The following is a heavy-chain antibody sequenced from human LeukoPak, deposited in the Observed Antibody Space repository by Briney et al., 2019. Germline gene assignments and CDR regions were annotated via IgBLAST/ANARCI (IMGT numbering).Heavy chain of an antibody. J-gene: IGHJ4*02. Sequence: TLSLTCTVSGGSISSGGYYWSWIRQHPGKGLEWIGYIYYSGSTYYNPSLKSRVTISVDTSKNQFSLQLSSVTPEDTAVYYCARDPIGGSTIFDYWGQGTLVTVSS. V-gene: IGHV4-31*03. D-gene: IGHD1-26*01. CDR1: GGSISSGGYY. CDR2: IYYSGST. CDR3: ARDPIGGSTIFDY.